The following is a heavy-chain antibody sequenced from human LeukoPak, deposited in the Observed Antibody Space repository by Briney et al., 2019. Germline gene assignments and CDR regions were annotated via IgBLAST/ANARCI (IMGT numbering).Heavy chain of an antibody. D-gene: IGHD3-3*01. Sequence: PGGSLRLSCAASGFTFSSYGMHWVRQAPGKGLEWVAVISYDGSNKYYADSVKGRFTISRDNSKNTLYLQMNSLRAEDTAVYYCAKDDPITIFGVVILGYGADVWGQGTTVTVSS. CDR2: ISYDGSNK. V-gene: IGHV3-30*18. J-gene: IGHJ6*02. CDR1: GFTFSSYG. CDR3: AKDDPITIFGVVILGYGADV.